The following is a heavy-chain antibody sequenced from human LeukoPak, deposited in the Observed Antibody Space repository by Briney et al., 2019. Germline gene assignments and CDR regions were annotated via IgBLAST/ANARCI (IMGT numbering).Heavy chain of an antibody. Sequence: GGSLRLSCAVSGITLSNYGMSWVRQAPGKGLEWVAGISDSGGRTNYADSVKGRFTISRDNPKNTLYLQMNSLRAEDTAVYFCAKRGVVIRVILVGFHKEAYYFDSWGQGALVTVSS. CDR3: AKRGVVIRVILVGFHKEAYYFDS. V-gene: IGHV3-23*01. D-gene: IGHD3-22*01. J-gene: IGHJ4*02. CDR1: GITLSNYG. CDR2: ISDSGGRT.